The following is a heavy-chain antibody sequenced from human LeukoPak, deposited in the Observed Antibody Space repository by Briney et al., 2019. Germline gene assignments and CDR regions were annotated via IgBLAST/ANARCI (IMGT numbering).Heavy chain of an antibody. CDR3: ARHFWSYYYIDS. D-gene: IGHD3-10*01. CDR2: VHYSGVT. V-gene: IGHV4-39*01. J-gene: IGHJ4*02. Sequence: PGGSLRLSCAASGFTFSSYSMNWVRQAPGKGLEWIGTVHYSGVTYSNPSLKSRLTISVDTSKNQFSLKLSSVTASDTALYYCARHFWSYYYIDSWGQGTLVTVSP. CDR1: GFTFSSYSMN.